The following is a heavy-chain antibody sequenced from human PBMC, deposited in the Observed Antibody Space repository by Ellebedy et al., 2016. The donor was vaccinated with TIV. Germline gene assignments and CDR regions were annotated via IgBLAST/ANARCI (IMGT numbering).Heavy chain of an antibody. D-gene: IGHD5-18*01. V-gene: IGHV3-23*01. J-gene: IGHJ4*02. CDR3: EKERNPGDGYWVFDQ. CDR2: IVGSGGSR. Sequence: PGGSLRLSCAASGFSFSSYAMSWVRQAPGKGLEWVSGIVGSGGSRYADSVKGRFTISRDNSKSTLELKMSSLRAEETADDYCEKERNPGDGYWVFDQWGQGTLVTVSS. CDR1: GFSFSSYA.